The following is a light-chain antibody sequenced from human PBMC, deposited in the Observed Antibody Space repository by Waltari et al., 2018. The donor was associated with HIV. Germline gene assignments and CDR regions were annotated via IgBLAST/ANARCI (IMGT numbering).Light chain of an antibody. CDR3: SSYTSSSTLRV. CDR1: SSDVGGYNY. V-gene: IGLV2-14*03. Sequence: QSALTQPASVSGSPGQPITISSTGTSSDVGGYNYVSWYQQHPGKAPKLMIYDVSNRPSGVSNRFSGSKSGNTASLTISGLQAEDEADYYCSSYTSSSTLRVFGTGTKVTVL. J-gene: IGLJ1*01. CDR2: DVS.